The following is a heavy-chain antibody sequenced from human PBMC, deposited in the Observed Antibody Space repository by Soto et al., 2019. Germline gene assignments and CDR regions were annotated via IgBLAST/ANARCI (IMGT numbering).Heavy chain of an antibody. Sequence: PGGSLRLSCAASGFTFSSYSMNWVRQAPGKGLEWVSAISGSGGSTYYADSVKGRFTISRDNSKNTLYLQMNSLRAEDTAVYYCAKFGYSSSWYQWFDPWGQGTLVTVSS. CDR2: ISGSGGST. CDR1: GFTFSSYS. CDR3: AKFGYSSSWYQWFDP. D-gene: IGHD6-13*01. V-gene: IGHV3-23*01. J-gene: IGHJ5*02.